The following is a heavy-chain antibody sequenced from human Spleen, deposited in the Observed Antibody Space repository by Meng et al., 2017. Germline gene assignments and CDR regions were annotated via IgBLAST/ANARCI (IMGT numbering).Heavy chain of an antibody. CDR2: ISSSGNT. CDR3: ARAPVATIYWQYYFDY. CDR1: GGSISSIDW. Sequence: SETLSLTCVVSGGSISSIDWWSWVRQPPGKGLEWIGAISSSGNTNYNPSLKSRVTISVDTSKNQFSLKLTSVTAADTAVYYCARAPVATIYWQYYFDYWGQGTLVTVSS. V-gene: IGHV4-4*02. J-gene: IGHJ4*02. D-gene: IGHD5-12*01.